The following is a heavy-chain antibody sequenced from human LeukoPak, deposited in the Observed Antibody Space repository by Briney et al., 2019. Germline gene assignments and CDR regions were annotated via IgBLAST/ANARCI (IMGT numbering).Heavy chain of an antibody. V-gene: IGHV3-7*01. CDR2: IKQDGSET. J-gene: IGHJ4*02. CDR1: RFTLSNDW. Sequence: GGSLRLPCAASRFTLSNDWMSWVRQAPGKGLEWVANIKQDGSETYYVDSVKGRFTISRDNAKNSLSLQMNSLRAEDTAVYYCARQRGSGCLDYWGQGTLVTVSS. CDR3: ARQRGSGCLDY. D-gene: IGHD6-19*01.